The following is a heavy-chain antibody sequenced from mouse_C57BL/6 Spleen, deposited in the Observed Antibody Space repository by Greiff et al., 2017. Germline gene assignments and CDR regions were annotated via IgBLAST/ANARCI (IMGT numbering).Heavy chain of an antibody. D-gene: IGHD1-1*01. Sequence: QVQLKQSGAGLARPGASVKLSCKASGYTFTSYGISWVRQRTGQGLEWIGEIYPRSGNTYYNEKLKGKATLAADKSSSTAYMELRSLTSEDSAVYFCARDYGSPYYYAMGYWGQGTSVTVSS. CDR3: ARDYGSPYYYAMGY. CDR2: IYPRSGNT. J-gene: IGHJ4*01. V-gene: IGHV1-81*01. CDR1: GYTFTSYG.